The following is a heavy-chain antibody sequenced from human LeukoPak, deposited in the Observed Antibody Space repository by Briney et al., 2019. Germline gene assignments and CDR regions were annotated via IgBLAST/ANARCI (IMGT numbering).Heavy chain of an antibody. J-gene: IGHJ4*02. CDR1: GFTFSSYS. CDR2: ISSSSSYI. D-gene: IGHD3-10*02. CDR3: AELGITMIGGV. V-gene: IGHV3-21*01. Sequence: GGSLRLSCAASGFTFSSYSMNWVRQAPGKGLEWVSSISSSSSYIYYADSVRGRFTISRDNAKNSLFLQMNSLRAEDTAVYYCAELGITMIGGVWGQGTLVTVSS.